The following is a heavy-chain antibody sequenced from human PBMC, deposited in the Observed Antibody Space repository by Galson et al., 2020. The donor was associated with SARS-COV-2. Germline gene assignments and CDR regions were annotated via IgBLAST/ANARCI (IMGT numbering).Heavy chain of an antibody. CDR3: ARDPTGATVTTFDYYSGMDV. CDR2: INPRGGST. Sequence: ASVKVSCKASGYTFTSYYMHWVRQAPGHGLEWMGIINPRGGSTSYAQKFQGRVTMTRDTSTSTVYMELSSLRSEDTAVYYCARDPTGATVTTFDYYSGMDVWGQGTTVTVSS. J-gene: IGHJ6*02. D-gene: IGHD4-4*01. CDR1: GYTFTSYY. V-gene: IGHV1-46*01.